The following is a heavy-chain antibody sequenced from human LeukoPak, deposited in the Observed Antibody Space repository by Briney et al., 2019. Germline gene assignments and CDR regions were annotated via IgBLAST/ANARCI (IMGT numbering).Heavy chain of an antibody. J-gene: IGHJ4*02. D-gene: IGHD6-19*01. CDR2: IYSDGSN. Sequence: HPAQSLSLACPVSGGSISIYYSSWVRHPPGRGLEWIGYIYSDGSNNYNPSLRSRVTISVDTSKNQLSVMLSSVTAADTAGYYCARGGWSLDYWGQGTLVTVSS. V-gene: IGHV4-59*01. CDR1: GGSISIYY. CDR3: ARGGWSLDY.